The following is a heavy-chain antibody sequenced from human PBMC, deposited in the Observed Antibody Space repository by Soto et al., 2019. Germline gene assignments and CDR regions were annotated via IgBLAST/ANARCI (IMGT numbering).Heavy chain of an antibody. Sequence: GGSLRLSCAASGFTFSSYSMNWVRQAPGKGLEWVSSISSSSSNIYYADSVKGRFTISRDNAKNSLYLQMNSLRAEDTAVYYCARGLFSSGWFYFDYWGQGTLVTVSS. D-gene: IGHD6-19*01. V-gene: IGHV3-21*01. CDR1: GFTFSSYS. J-gene: IGHJ4*02. CDR3: ARGLFSSGWFYFDY. CDR2: ISSSSSNI.